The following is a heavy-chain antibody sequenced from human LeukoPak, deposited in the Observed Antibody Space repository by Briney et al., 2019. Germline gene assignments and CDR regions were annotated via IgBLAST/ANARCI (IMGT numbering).Heavy chain of an antibody. CDR2: ISWNSGSI. CDR1: GFTFDDYA. D-gene: IGHD6-13*01. Sequence: GGCLRLSCAAAGFTFDDYAMHWVRQAPGKGLEWVSGISWNSGSIGYADSVKGRFTISRDNAKNSLYLQMNSLRAEDTALYYCAKDMGIGAFDIWGQGTMVTVSS. J-gene: IGHJ3*02. V-gene: IGHV3-9*01. CDR3: AKDMGIGAFDI.